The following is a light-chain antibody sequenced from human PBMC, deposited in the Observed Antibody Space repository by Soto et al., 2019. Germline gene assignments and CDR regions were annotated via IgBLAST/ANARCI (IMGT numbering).Light chain of an antibody. J-gene: IGKJ4*01. Sequence: EIVLTQSPGTLSLSPGERATLSCRASQSVSSSYLAWYQQKPGQAPRLLIYGASSRATGIPDRFSGSGSGTDFTLKISRVEAEDVGVYYCMQSIQLPLTFGGGTKVEI. CDR1: QSVSSSY. V-gene: IGKV3-20*01. CDR3: MQSIQLPLT. CDR2: GAS.